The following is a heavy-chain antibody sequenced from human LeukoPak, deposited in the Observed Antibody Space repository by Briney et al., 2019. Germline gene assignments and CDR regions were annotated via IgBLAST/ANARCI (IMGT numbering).Heavy chain of an antibody. CDR3: ASPGNYFYYYNLDV. Sequence: PGGSLRLPCAASGFTVSKNYMSWVRQAPGKGLEWVSIIYSGGSTYYADSVKGRFTISRDNSKNTLYLQMNSLRTEDTAVYYCASPGNYFYYYNLDVWGKGTTVTVSS. V-gene: IGHV3-66*02. CDR1: GFTVSKNY. CDR2: IYSGGST. J-gene: IGHJ6*03.